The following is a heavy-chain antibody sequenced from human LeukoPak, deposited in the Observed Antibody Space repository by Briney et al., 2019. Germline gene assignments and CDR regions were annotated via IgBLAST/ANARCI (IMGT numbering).Heavy chain of an antibody. D-gene: IGHD2-15*01. V-gene: IGHV1-3*01. Sequence: ASVKVSCKASGYIFTDYAIHWLRQAPGQRPEWMGWMNGGNGNTKYSQKFQGRITLIRDTSAATAYMELSSLRHDDLAVYYCARGRGTSGSNRDFYYYYYMDVWGKGTTVAVSS. J-gene: IGHJ6*03. CDR3: ARGRGTSGSNRDFYYYYYMDV. CDR2: MNGGNGNT. CDR1: GYIFTDYA.